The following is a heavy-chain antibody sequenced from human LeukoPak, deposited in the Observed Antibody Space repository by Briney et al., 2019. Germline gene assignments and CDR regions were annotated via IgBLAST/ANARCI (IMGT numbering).Heavy chain of an antibody. CDR3: AKDSAVVTPLNWFDP. Sequence: GGSLRLSCAASGFTFSSYAMSWVRQAPGKGLEWVSAISGSGGSTYYAHSVKGRFTISRDNSKNTLYLQMNSLRAEDTAVYYCAKDSAVVTPLNWFDPWGQGTLVIVSS. V-gene: IGHV3-23*01. CDR2: ISGSGGST. D-gene: IGHD4-23*01. CDR1: GFTFSSYA. J-gene: IGHJ5*02.